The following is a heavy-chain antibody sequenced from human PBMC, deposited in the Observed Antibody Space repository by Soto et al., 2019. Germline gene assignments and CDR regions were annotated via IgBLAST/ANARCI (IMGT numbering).Heavy chain of an antibody. CDR3: ARDDPVLLWFGETSMDV. CDR1: GYTFTSYG. J-gene: IGHJ6*04. D-gene: IGHD3-10*01. V-gene: IGHV1-18*01. Sequence: ASVKVSCKASGYTFTSYGISWVRQAPGQGLEWMGWISAYNGNTNYAQKLQGRVTMTTDTSTSTAYMELRSLRSDDTAVYYCARDDPVLLWFGETSMDVWGKGTTVTVSS. CDR2: ISAYNGNT.